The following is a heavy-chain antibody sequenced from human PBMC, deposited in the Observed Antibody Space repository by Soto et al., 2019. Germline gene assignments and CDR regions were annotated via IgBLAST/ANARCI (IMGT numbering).Heavy chain of an antibody. CDR3: ARDGLGGTVVTPADWYFDL. D-gene: IGHD2-15*01. CDR1: GFTFSSYA. CDR2: ISSNGGST. Sequence: EVQLVESGGGLVQPGGSLRLSCAASGFTFSSYAMHWVRQAPGKGLEYVSAISSNGGSTYYANSVKGRFTISRDNSKNTLYLQMGSLRAEDMAVYYCARDGLGGTVVTPADWYFDLWGRGTLVTVSS. V-gene: IGHV3-64*01. J-gene: IGHJ2*01.